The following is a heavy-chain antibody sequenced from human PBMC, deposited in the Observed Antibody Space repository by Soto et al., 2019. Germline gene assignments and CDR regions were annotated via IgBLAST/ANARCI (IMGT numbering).Heavy chain of an antibody. V-gene: IGHV1-2*04. CDR2: INPNSGGT. CDR3: ARGQQWLGNGRVSAFDI. J-gene: IGHJ3*02. CDR1: GYTFTGYY. Sequence: GASVNVSCKASGYTFTGYYMHWVRQAPGQGLEWMGWINPNSGGTNYAQKFQGWVTMTRDTSISTAYMELSRLRSDDTAVYYCARGQQWLGNGRVSAFDIWGKGTMVTVSS. D-gene: IGHD6-19*01.